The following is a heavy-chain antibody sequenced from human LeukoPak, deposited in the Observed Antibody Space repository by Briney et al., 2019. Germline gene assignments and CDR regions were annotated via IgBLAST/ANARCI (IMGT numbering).Heavy chain of an antibody. Sequence: SETLSLTCTVSGGSISSYFGSWIRQPPGKGLEWIGYIYYSGSNNYNPSLKSRVTISVDTSKNQSSLKLSSVTAADTAVYYCARGSGWVDYWGREPWSPSPQ. CDR2: IYYSGSN. J-gene: IGHJ4*02. V-gene: IGHV4-59*01. CDR3: ARGSGWVDY. CDR1: GGSISSYF. D-gene: IGHD6-19*01.